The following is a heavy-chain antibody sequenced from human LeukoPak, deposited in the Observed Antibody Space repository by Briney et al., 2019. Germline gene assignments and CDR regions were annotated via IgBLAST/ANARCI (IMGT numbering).Heavy chain of an antibody. J-gene: IGHJ3*02. D-gene: IGHD6-19*01. CDR3: ARAHSSGWYVDAFDI. V-gene: IGHV3-66*01. CDR2: IYSGGLT. Sequence: PGGSLRLSCAASGFTVSSNYMSWVRQAPGKGLDWVSVIYSGGLTYYADSVKGRFTISRDNSKNTLYLQMNTLRAEDTAVYYCARAHSSGWYVDAFDIWGQGTMVTVSS. CDR1: GFTVSSNY.